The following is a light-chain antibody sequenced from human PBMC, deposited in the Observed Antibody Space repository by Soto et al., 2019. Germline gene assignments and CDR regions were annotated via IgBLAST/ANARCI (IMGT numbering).Light chain of an antibody. Sequence: EIVMTQSPATLSVSPGERATLSCRASQSVSGNLAWYQQKPGQAPRLLIYGASTRATAILARFIGSGSGTEFTITISSLQAEDFAVYYCQQYNNWPPLTFGGGTKVEIK. CDR2: GAS. V-gene: IGKV3-15*01. CDR1: QSVSGN. CDR3: QQYNNWPPLT. J-gene: IGKJ4*02.